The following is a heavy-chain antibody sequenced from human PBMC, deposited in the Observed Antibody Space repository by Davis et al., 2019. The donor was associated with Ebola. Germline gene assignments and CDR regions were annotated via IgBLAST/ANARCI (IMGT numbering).Heavy chain of an antibody. Sequence: PSETLSLTCAASGFVFSHYVMSWVRRAPGKGLEWVSTLGLSADTYYADSVRGRFTLSRDNSKNMLYLQMNSLGAEDTAVYYCAKCPTAVAGACGLDSWGQGILVTVSS. CDR3: AKCPTAVAGACGLDS. D-gene: IGHD6-19*01. J-gene: IGHJ4*02. CDR1: GFVFSHYV. CDR2: LGLSADT. V-gene: IGHV3-23*01.